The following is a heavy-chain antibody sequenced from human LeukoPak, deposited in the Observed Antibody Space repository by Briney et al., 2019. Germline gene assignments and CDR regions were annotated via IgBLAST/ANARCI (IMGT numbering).Heavy chain of an antibody. J-gene: IGHJ4*02. CDR1: GGTFSSYA. D-gene: IGHD6-19*01. CDR2: IIPIFGTA. CDR3: ASYQQWLVKGTFDY. Sequence: SVKVSCKASGGTFSSYAISWVRQAPGQGLEWMGGIIPIFGTANYAQKFQGRVTITADESTSTAYMELSSLRSEDTAVYYCASYQQWLVKGTFDYWGQGTLVTVSS. V-gene: IGHV1-69*01.